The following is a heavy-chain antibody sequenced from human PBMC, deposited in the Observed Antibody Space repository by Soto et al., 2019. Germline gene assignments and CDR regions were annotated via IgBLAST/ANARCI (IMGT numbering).Heavy chain of an antibody. CDR3: ARVISDSSGYYRPYYYYYGMDV. J-gene: IGHJ6*02. V-gene: IGHV3-11*01. CDR2: ISSSGSTI. CDR1: GFTFSDYY. D-gene: IGHD3-22*01. Sequence: QVQLVESGGGLVKPGGSLRLSCAASGFTFSDYYMSWIRQAPGKGLEWVSYISSSGSTIYYADSVKGRFTISRDNAKNSLYLQMNSLRAEDTAVYYCARVISDSSGYYRPYYYYYGMDVWGQGTMVTVSS.